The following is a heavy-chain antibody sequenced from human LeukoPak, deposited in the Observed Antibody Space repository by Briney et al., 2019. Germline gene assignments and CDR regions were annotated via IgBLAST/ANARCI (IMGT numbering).Heavy chain of an antibody. CDR3: ARTDCGGDCYSSRGWFDP. Sequence: SVKVSCKASGGSFSNYAISWVRQAPGQGLEWMGGIIPIFGTAKYAQKFQGRITITADESTSTAYMDVRSLRSEDTAVYYCARTDCGGDCYSSRGWFDPWGQGTLVTVSS. V-gene: IGHV1-69*13. CDR1: GGSFSNYA. D-gene: IGHD2-21*02. J-gene: IGHJ5*02. CDR2: IIPIFGTA.